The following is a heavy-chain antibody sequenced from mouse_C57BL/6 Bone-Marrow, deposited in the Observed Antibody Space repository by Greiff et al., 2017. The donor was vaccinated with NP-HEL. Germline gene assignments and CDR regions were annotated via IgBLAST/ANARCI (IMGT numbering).Heavy chain of an antibody. CDR2: IYPGDGDT. J-gene: IGHJ3*01. CDR3: ARKAAQAPWFAY. CDR1: GYAFSSSW. V-gene: IGHV1-82*01. Sequence: QVQLQQSGPELVKPGASVKISCKASGYAFSSSWMNWVKQRPGKGLEWIGRIYPGDGDTNYIGKFKGKATLTADKSSSTAYMQLSSLTSEDSAVYFCARKAAQAPWFAYWGQGTLVTVSA. D-gene: IGHD3-2*02.